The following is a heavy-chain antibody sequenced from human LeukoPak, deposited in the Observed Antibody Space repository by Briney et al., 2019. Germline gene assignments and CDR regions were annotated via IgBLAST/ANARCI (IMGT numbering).Heavy chain of an antibody. CDR3: ARVGARQILEY. V-gene: IGHV3-48*01. D-gene: IGHD4-17*01. Sequence: GGSLRLSCAASGFTFSTYSMNWVRQAPGKGLEWVSYISSSTTNMYYADSVKGRFTISRDNAKNSLYLQMSSLRAEDTAVYYCARVGARQILEYWGQGTLVTVSS. CDR1: GFTFSTYS. J-gene: IGHJ4*02. CDR2: ISSSTTNM.